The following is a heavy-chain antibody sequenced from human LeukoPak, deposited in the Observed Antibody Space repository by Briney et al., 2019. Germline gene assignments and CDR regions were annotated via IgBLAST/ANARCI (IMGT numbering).Heavy chain of an antibody. J-gene: IGHJ4*02. CDR3: ARAPYGAFLDY. D-gene: IGHD4-17*01. CDR1: RYSFTGYF. CDR2: INLHTGAT. Sequence: GASATVSCKTSRYSFTGYFIHWVRQAPGQGLEWMGRINLHTGATDSAQKFQGRVTMTSDTSIEAIYMDLTGLRSDDTAVYYCARAPYGAFLDYWGQGTLVTVSS. V-gene: IGHV1-2*06.